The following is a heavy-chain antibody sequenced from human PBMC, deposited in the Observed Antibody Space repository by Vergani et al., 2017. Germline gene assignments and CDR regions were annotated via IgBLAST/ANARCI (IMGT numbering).Heavy chain of an antibody. J-gene: IGHJ4*02. CDR3: AREGVAARRNYFDY. D-gene: IGHD6-6*01. CDR1: GGSFSGYY. V-gene: IGHV4-34*01. CDR2: INHSGST. Sequence: QVQLQQWGAGLLKPSETLSLTCAVYGGSFSGYYWSWICQPPGKGLEWIGEINHSGSTNYNPSLKSRVTISVDTSKNQFSLKLSSVTAADTAVYYCAREGVAARRNYFDYWGQGTLVTVSS.